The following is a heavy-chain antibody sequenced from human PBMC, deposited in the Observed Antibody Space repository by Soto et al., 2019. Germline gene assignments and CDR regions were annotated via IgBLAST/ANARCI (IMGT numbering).Heavy chain of an antibody. V-gene: IGHV3-23*01. Sequence: EVQLLESGGGLVQPGGSLRLSCAASAFTFRNYGMNWVRKAPGKGLEWVSAISGSGDNTYYADSVKGRFTISRDNSKNILYLQMNSLGAEDTAVYYCAKETGHRGPYDYWGQGTLVTVSS. CDR1: AFTFRNYG. J-gene: IGHJ4*02. CDR2: ISGSGDNT. CDR3: AKETGHRGPYDY. D-gene: IGHD5-12*01.